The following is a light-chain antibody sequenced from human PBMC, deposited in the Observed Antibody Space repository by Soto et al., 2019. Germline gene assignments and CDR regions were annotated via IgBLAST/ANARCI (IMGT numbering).Light chain of an antibody. CDR3: QQYNSYGT. CDR1: QRISNW. J-gene: IGKJ1*01. Sequence: DIQMTQSPSTLSASVGDRVTITCRASQRISNWLAWYQQKPGKAPKLLIYKASSLESGVPSRISGSGSGTEFTLTISSLPPDDFATYYCQQYNSYGTFGQGTKVDIK. V-gene: IGKV1-5*03. CDR2: KAS.